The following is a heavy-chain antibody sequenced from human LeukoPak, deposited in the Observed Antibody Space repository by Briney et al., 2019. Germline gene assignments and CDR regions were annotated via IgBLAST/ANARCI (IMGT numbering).Heavy chain of an antibody. CDR3: ARVLLWFGESLDAFDI. Sequence: ASVKVSCKASGGTFSSYAISWVRQAPGQGLEWMGGVIPIFGTANYAQKFQGRVTITADKSTSTAYMELSSLRSEDTAVYYCARVLLWFGESLDAFDIWGQGTMVTVSS. CDR1: GGTFSSYA. D-gene: IGHD3-10*01. CDR2: VIPIFGTA. J-gene: IGHJ3*02. V-gene: IGHV1-69*06.